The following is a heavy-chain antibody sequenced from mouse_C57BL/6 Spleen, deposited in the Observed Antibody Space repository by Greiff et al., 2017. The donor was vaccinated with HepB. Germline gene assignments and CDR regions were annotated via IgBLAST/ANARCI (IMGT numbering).Heavy chain of an antibody. Sequence: QVQLKQPGAELVKPGASVKLSCKASGYTFTSYWMHWVKQRPGRGLEWIGRIDPNSGGTKYNEKFKSKATLTVDTPSSTAYMQLSSLTSEDSAVYYCARENYYGSSYGAWFAYWGQGTLVTVSA. CDR1: GYTFTSYW. CDR2: IDPNSGGT. D-gene: IGHD1-1*01. CDR3: ARENYYGSSYGAWFAY. V-gene: IGHV1-72*01. J-gene: IGHJ3*01.